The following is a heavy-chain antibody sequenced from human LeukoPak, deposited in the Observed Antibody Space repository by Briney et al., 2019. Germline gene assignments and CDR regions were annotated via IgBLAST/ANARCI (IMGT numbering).Heavy chain of an antibody. Sequence: GGSLRLSCAASGFTVSNTYMNWVRQAPGKGLEWVSSISSSSSYIYYADSVKGRFTISRDNAKNSLYLQMNSLRAEDTAVYYCAKSVQTNTDYYMDVWGKGTTVTISS. CDR2: ISSSSSYI. CDR3: AKSVQTNTDYYMDV. V-gene: IGHV3-21*04. CDR1: GFTVSNTY. D-gene: IGHD1-1*01. J-gene: IGHJ6*03.